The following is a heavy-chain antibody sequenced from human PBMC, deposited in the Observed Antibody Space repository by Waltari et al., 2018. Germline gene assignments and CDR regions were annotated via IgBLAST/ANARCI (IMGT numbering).Heavy chain of an antibody. V-gene: IGHV3-74*01. D-gene: IGHD2-15*01. CDR3: ATWKFCTGGSCYGWGY. J-gene: IGHJ4*02. CDR2: INADGRST. Sequence: EVQLVESGGGLVQPGGSLRLSCAAPGFTFSTYWIPWVRQDPAKGLVWVSRINADGRSTGYADSVRGRFTISRDNAKNTVYLQMNSLRADDSALYYCATWKFCTGGSCYGWGYWGQGTLVTVSS. CDR1: GFTFSTYW.